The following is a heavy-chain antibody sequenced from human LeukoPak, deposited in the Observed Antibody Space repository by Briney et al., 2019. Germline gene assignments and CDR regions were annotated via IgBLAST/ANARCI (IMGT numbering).Heavy chain of an antibody. V-gene: IGHV3-23*01. CDR2: ISGSGGST. J-gene: IGHJ5*02. CDR3: AKDETIYDFWSGYNNWFDP. Sequence: GGSLRLSCAAYGITFSSYAMSRVRQAPGKGLEWVTAISGSGGSTYYADSVKGRFTISRDNSKNSLYLQMNSLRAEDTAVYYCAKDETIYDFWSGYNNWFDPWDKGTLVTGSS. CDR1: GITFSSYA. D-gene: IGHD3-3*01.